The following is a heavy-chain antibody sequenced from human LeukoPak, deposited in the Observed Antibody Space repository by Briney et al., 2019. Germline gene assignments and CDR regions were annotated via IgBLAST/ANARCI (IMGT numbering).Heavy chain of an antibody. CDR1: GFTFSSYA. CDR2: ISGSGGST. CDR3: ARISSSWYYFDY. Sequence: PGGSLRLSCAASGFTFSSYAMSWVRPAPGKGLEWVSAISGSGGSTYYADSVKGRFTISRDNSKNTLYLQMNSLRAEDTAVYYCARISSSWYYFDYWGQGTLVTVSS. D-gene: IGHD6-13*01. V-gene: IGHV3-23*01. J-gene: IGHJ4*02.